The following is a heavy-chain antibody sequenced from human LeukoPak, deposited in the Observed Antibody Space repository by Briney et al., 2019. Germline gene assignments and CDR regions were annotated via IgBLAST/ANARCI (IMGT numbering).Heavy chain of an antibody. V-gene: IGHV3-23*01. J-gene: IGHJ4*02. CDR1: GFTFSSYG. CDR2: ISGSGGST. D-gene: IGHD3-9*01. CDR3: AKDRVFEWFGESFDY. Sequence: PGGTLRLSCAASGFTFSSYGMRWVRQAPGKGLEWVSAISGSGGSTYYADSVKGRFTISRDNSKNTLYLQMNSLRAEDTAVYYCAKDRVFEWFGESFDYWGQGTLVTVSS.